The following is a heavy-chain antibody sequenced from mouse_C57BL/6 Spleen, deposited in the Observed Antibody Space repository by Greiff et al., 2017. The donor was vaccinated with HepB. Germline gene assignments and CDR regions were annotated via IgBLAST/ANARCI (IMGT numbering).Heavy chain of an antibody. CDR2: INPSTGGT. J-gene: IGHJ3*01. D-gene: IGHD2-12*01. V-gene: IGHV1-42*01. CDR1: GYSFTGYY. CDR3: ARSLRPAWFAY. Sequence: VQLQQSGPELVKPGASVKISCKASGYSFTGYYMNWVKQSPEKSLEWIGEINPSTGGTTYNQKFKAKATLTVDKSSSTAYMQLKSLTSEDSAVYYCARSLRPAWFAYWGQGTLVTVSA.